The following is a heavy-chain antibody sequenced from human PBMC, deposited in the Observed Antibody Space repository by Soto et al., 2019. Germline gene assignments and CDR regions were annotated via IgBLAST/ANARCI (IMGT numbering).Heavy chain of an antibody. CDR3: ARTAMVMSDYYYGMDV. CDR2: INHSGST. V-gene: IGHV4-34*01. D-gene: IGHD5-18*01. J-gene: IGHJ6*02. CDR1: VGSFSGYY. Sequence: PSETLSLTCAVYVGSFSGYYWSWIRQPPGKGLEWIGEINHSGSTNYNPSLKSRVTISVDTSKNQFSLKLSSVTAADTAVYYCARTAMVMSDYYYGMDVWGQGTTVTVSS.